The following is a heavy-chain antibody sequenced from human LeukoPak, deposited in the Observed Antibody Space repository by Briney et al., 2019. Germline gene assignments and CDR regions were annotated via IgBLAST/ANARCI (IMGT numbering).Heavy chain of an antibody. Sequence: GASVKVSCKVSGYTLTELSMHRVRQAPGKGLEWMGGFDPEDGETIYAQKFQGRVTMTEDTSTDTAYMELSSLRSEDTAVYYCATRWALAAEESWFDPWGQGTLVTVSS. V-gene: IGHV1-24*01. D-gene: IGHD2-15*01. CDR1: GYTLTELS. CDR2: FDPEDGET. J-gene: IGHJ5*02. CDR3: ATRWALAAEESWFDP.